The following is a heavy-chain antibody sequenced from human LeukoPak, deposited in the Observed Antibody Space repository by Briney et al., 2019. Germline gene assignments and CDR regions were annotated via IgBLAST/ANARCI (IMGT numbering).Heavy chain of an antibody. Sequence: SETLSLTCTVSGYSISSGYYWGWIRQPPGKGLEWIGSIYHSGSTYYNPSLKSRVTISVDTSKNQFSLKLSSVTAADTAVYYCARSAGTEVDYWGQGTLVTVSS. CDR1: GYSISSGYY. CDR3: ARSAGTEVDY. J-gene: IGHJ4*02. CDR2: IYHSGST. V-gene: IGHV4-38-2*02. D-gene: IGHD6-13*01.